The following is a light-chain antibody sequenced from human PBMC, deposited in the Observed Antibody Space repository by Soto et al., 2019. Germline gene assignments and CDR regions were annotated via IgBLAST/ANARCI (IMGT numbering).Light chain of an antibody. J-gene: IGLJ7*01. CDR2: EVR. CDR1: SSDVATYNY. V-gene: IGLV2-14*01. Sequence: QSALTQPASLSGSPGQSITISCTGRSSDVATYNYVSWYQQHPGKAPKLIIYEVRNRPSGVSDRFSGSKSDNTASLTISGLQADDEAEYHCSSYTDSGSFVVFGGGTQLTVL. CDR3: SSYTDSGSFVV.